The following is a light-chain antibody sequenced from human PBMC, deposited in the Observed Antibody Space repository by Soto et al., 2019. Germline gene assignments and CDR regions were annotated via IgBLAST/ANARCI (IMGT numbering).Light chain of an antibody. Sequence: DIQMTQSPSTLSASVGDRITVTCGASQSINTWLAWYQQKPGEAPKLLIYDGSTLERGVPSRFSGSGSGTEFTLTISRLQPDDFGTFYCQQYKTYYRTFGQGTKV. J-gene: IGKJ1*01. V-gene: IGKV1-5*03. CDR3: QQYKTYYRT. CDR1: QSINTW. CDR2: DGS.